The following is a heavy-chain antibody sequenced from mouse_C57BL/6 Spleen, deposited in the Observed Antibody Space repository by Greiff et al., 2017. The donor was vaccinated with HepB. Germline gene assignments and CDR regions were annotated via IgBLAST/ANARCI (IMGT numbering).Heavy chain of an antibody. V-gene: IGHV1-82*01. CDR2: IYPGDGDT. D-gene: IGHD5-5*01. CDR3: AREGDYLAWFAY. CDR1: GYAFSSSW. J-gene: IGHJ3*01. Sequence: LVEPGASVKISCKASGYAFSSSWMNWVKQRPGKGLEWIGRIYPGDGDTNYNGKFKGKATLTADKSSSTAYMQLSSLTSEDSAVYFCAREGDYLAWFAYWGQGTLVTVSA.